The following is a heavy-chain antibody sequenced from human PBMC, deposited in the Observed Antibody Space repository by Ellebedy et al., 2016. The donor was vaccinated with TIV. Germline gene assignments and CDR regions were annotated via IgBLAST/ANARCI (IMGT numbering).Heavy chain of an antibody. CDR3: ARLHCSTTDPRLNWFDP. J-gene: IGHJ5*02. Sequence: SETLSLXXTVSGDSISSSRYFWCWIRQPPGEGLEWIASIYYGGSTYYNPSLKSRLTISVDTSKNQFSLKVTSVTAADTAVYYCARLHCSTTDPRLNWFDPWGQGTLVTVSS. CDR1: GDSISSSRYF. V-gene: IGHV4-39*01. D-gene: IGHD2-2*01. CDR2: IYYGGST.